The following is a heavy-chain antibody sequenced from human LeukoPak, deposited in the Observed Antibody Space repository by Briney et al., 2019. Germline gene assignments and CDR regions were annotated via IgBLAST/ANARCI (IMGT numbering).Heavy chain of an antibody. J-gene: IGHJ2*01. Sequence: PGGSLRLSCAASGFTFDDYAMHWVRQAPGKGLEWVSGISWNSGSIGYADSVKGRFTISRDNAKNSLYLQMNSLRAEDTALYYCAKEASIYYDSSGLRYFDLWGRGTLVTVSS. CDR1: GFTFDDYA. D-gene: IGHD3-22*01. CDR3: AKEASIYYDSSGLRYFDL. CDR2: ISWNSGSI. V-gene: IGHV3-9*01.